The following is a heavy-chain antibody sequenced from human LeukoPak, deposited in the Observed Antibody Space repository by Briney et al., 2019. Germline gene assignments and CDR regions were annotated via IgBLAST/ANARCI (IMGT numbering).Heavy chain of an antibody. J-gene: IGHJ6*02. Sequence: GGSLRLSCAASEFTFSDYYMSWIRQAPGKGLEWVSAISGSGGSTYYAGSVKGRFTISRDNSKNTLYLQMNSLRAEDTAVYYCAKDPPAGYSSGWYDSYYYGMDVWGQGTTVTVSS. D-gene: IGHD6-19*01. CDR3: AKDPPAGYSSGWYDSYYYGMDV. CDR2: ISGSGGST. CDR1: EFTFSDYY. V-gene: IGHV3-23*01.